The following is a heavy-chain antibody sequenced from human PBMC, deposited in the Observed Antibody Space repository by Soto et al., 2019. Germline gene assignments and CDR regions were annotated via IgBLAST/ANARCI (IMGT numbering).Heavy chain of an antibody. Sequence: PGGSLRLSWAASGLTFSSYAMSLFRQPPGKGLKWVSAISGSGGSTYYADSVKGRITISRDNSKNTLYLQMNSLRAEDTAVYYCAKVEQWLLEVMDSCGQGTLVTVSS. CDR2: ISGSGGST. D-gene: IGHD6-19*01. CDR1: GLTFSSYA. J-gene: IGHJ4*02. V-gene: IGHV3-23*01. CDR3: AKVEQWLLEVMDS.